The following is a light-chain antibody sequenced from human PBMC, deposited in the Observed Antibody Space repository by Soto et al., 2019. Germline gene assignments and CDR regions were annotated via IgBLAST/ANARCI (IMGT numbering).Light chain of an antibody. CDR2: GAS. J-gene: IGKJ1*01. CDR3: QQYGSSGT. CDR1: QSVSNNY. V-gene: IGKV3-20*01. Sequence: VLTQCLDPLSLSPGERTTLSCRASQSVSNNYLAWYQQKPGQAPRLLIYGASNRATGIPDRLSGSGSGTDFTLTISRLEPEDFAVYYCQQYGSSGTFGQGTKVDIK.